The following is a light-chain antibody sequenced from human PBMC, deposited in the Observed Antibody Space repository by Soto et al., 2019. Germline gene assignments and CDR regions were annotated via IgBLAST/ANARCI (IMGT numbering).Light chain of an antibody. CDR3: SSFTSSSTWV. CDR1: SSDVGGYNY. CDR2: EVS. V-gene: IGLV2-14*01. J-gene: IGLJ3*02. Sequence: QSALTQPASVSGSPGQSITISCAGTSSDVGGYNYVSWYQQHPGKAPKLMIYEVSSRPSGVSNRFSGSKSGNTASLTISGLQAEDEADYYCSSFTSSSTWVFGGGTKLTVL.